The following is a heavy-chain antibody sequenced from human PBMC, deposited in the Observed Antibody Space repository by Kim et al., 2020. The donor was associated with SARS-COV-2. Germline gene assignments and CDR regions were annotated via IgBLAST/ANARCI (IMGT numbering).Heavy chain of an antibody. Sequence: GGSLRLSCTASDFTFNNYAMTWVRQAPGKGLEWVSSIGRSGDSPYYADSVKGRFTISRDNSQDTVYLQMNSLTAEDTAVYFCARHYFYGSGNYYNADLWGQGTLVTVSS. CDR2: IGRSGDSP. CDR3: ARHYFYGSGNYYNADL. J-gene: IGHJ4*02. D-gene: IGHD3-10*01. CDR1: DFTFNNYA. V-gene: IGHV3-23*01.